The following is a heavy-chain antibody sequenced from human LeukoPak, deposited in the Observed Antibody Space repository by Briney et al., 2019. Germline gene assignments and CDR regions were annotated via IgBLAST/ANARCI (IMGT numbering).Heavy chain of an antibody. CDR3: GRDYGGASPFDS. V-gene: IGHV1-69*01. CDR2: INPISGTP. CDR1: GGTLVKYV. J-gene: IGHJ4*02. Sequence: SVKVSCKASGGTLVKYVISWVRPAPGQGREWMGGINPISGTPDYAQKFQGRVTITADESTSTAYMELSSLRSEDTAVYYCGRDYGGASPFDSWGQGTLVTVSS. D-gene: IGHD4-23*01.